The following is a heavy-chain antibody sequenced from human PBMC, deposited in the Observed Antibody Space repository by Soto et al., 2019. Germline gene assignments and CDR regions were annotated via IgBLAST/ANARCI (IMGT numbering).Heavy chain of an antibody. CDR3: AGGTTVGFPFNY. Sequence: QVQLVQSGAEVKKPGASVKVSCRASGYSFTNFGFSWVRQAPGQGREWIGCISAYNGHTNNAQTVQGRVNMTTDTCTRTVHREHRSLRSDDTAVYYFAGGTTVGFPFNYWGQGTLVTVSS. CDR1: GYSFTNFG. J-gene: IGHJ4*02. V-gene: IGHV1-18*01. CDR2: ISAYNGHT. D-gene: IGHD4-17*01.